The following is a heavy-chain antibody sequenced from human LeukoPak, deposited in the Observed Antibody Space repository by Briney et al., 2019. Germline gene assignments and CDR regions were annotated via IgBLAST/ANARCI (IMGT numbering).Heavy chain of an antibody. Sequence: PGGSLRLSCAASGFTFDDYAMHWVRQAPGKGLEWVSGISWNSGSIGYADSVKGRFTISRDNAKNSLYLQMNSLRAEDTALYYCAKGGSAYYYGNNCCDPWGPGPLVIVSS. V-gene: IGHV3-9*01. CDR3: AKGGSAYYYGNNCCDP. J-gene: IGHJ5*02. D-gene: IGHD3-22*01. CDR2: ISWNSGSI. CDR1: GFTFDDYA.